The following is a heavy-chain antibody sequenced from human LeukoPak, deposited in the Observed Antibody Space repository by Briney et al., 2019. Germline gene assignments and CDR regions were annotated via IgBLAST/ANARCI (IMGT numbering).Heavy chain of an antibody. CDR2: ISYDGSNK. D-gene: IGHD2-2*02. CDR3: ARTTSAAINWFDP. Sequence: PGGSLRLSCAASGFTFSSYAMHWVRQAPGKGLEWVAVISYDGSNKYYADSVKGRFTISRDNSKNTLYLQMNSLRAEDTAVYYCARTTSAAINWFDPWGQGTLVTVSS. CDR1: GFTFSSYA. J-gene: IGHJ5*02. V-gene: IGHV3-30*01.